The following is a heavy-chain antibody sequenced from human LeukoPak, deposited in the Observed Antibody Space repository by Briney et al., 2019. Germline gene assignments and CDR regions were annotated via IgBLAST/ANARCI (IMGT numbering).Heavy chain of an antibody. J-gene: IGHJ4*02. Sequence: ASVKVPCKASGYTFTSYDINWVRQATGQGLEWMGWMNPNSGNTGYAQKFQGRVTMTRNTSISTAYMELSSLRSEDTAVYYCARGRSSSSWLDYWGQGTLVTVSS. CDR1: GYTFTSYD. V-gene: IGHV1-8*01. CDR3: ARGRSSSSWLDY. CDR2: MNPNSGNT. D-gene: IGHD6-13*01.